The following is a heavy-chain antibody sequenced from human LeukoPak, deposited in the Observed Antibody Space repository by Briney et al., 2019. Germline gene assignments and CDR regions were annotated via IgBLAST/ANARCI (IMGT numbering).Heavy chain of an antibody. CDR2: TYYASQWSH. D-gene: IGHD1-14*01. V-gene: IGHV6-1*01. J-gene: IGHJ4*02. CDR3: TRGRNSAFDY. CDR1: GDSVSSSGVA. Sequence: SQTLSLTCAISGDSVSSSGVAWNWIRQSPSRGLEWLGKTYYASQWSHEYALSVKSRITINPDTSKNQCSLQLNSVTPEDTAVYYCTRGRNSAFDYWGQGTLVTVSS.